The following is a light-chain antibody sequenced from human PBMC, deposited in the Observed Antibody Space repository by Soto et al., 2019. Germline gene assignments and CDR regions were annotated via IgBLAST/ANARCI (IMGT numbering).Light chain of an antibody. Sequence: QSVLTQPPSASGTPGQRVTISCSGSTSNIGGNTVSWYQQLPGTAPKLLIYSNHQRPSGVPDRFSGSKSGTSASLAISGLQSEDEANYYCASWDDSLYGVIFGGGTKLTVL. V-gene: IGLV1-44*01. CDR2: SNH. J-gene: IGLJ2*01. CDR1: TSNIGGNT. CDR3: ASWDDSLYGVI.